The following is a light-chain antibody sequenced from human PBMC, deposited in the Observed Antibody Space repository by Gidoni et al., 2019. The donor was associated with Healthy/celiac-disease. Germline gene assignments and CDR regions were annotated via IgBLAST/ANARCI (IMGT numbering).Light chain of an antibody. CDR3: HQYRNWPSLT. CDR2: GAS. Sequence: EVAMTQSPAIVSVSPGDTATLSCRASQAINSNLAWYQQRPGQAPRLLIYGASTRATGIPARFSGSGSRTEFTLTISSLQFEDFAVYYCHQYRNWPSLTFGGGTKVDIK. J-gene: IGKJ4*01. V-gene: IGKV3-15*01. CDR1: QAINSN.